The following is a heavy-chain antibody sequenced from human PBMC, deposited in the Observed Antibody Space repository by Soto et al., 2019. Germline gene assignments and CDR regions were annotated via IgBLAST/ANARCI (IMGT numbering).Heavy chain of an antibody. J-gene: IGHJ4*02. CDR1: GGSLSGYY. Sequence: SETLSLTCAVHGGSLSGYYWTWIRQPPGKGLEWIGEISHSGSTDYNPSLKSRVTISIDTSKNQLSLKLTSLTAADTSVYYCARRFDSWGQGTLVT. CDR3: ARRFDS. V-gene: IGHV4-34*01. CDR2: ISHSGST.